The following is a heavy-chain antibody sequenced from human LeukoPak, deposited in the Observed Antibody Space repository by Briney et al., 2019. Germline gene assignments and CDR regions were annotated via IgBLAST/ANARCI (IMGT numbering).Heavy chain of an antibody. CDR2: ISAYNGNT. Sequence: GASVKVSCKASGHTFTSYGISWVRQAPGQGLEWMGWISAYNGNTNYAQKLQGRVTMTTDTSTSTAYMELRSLRSDDTAVYYCARVVVTAFVSWFDPWGQGTLVTVSS. CDR1: GHTFTSYG. CDR3: ARVVVTAFVSWFDP. D-gene: IGHD2-21*02. J-gene: IGHJ5*02. V-gene: IGHV1-18*01.